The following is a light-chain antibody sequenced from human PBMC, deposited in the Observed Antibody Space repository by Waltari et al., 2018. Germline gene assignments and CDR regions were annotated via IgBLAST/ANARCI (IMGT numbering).Light chain of an antibody. V-gene: IGLV3-25*03. CDR2: KDS. Sequence: SSELTQPPSVSVSPGQTARIPCSGDALPKQYSYWYQQKPGQAPMLVLFKDQRMHPQKPGQAPILGMFKDSERPLEIPGRCSGSTSGTTGTLTISEVQAEDEADYYLQSADSSGDYVVFGGGTKLTVL. CDR1: ALPKQY. J-gene: IGLJ2*01. CDR3: QSADSSGDYVV.